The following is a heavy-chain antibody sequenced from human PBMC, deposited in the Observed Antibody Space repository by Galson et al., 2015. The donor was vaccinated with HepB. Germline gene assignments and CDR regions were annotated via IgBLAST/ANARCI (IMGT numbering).Heavy chain of an antibody. J-gene: IGHJ3*02. Sequence: QSGAAAKKPGESLKISSKGSGYSLTTYWIAWVRQMPGKGLEWMGILYPGDSDTRYSPSFRGQVTISADKSISTAYLQWSSLKASDTAIYYCARPQAAAGTYEAFYIWGPGTMVTVSS. CDR2: LYPGDSDT. CDR1: GYSLTTYW. V-gene: IGHV5-51*03. D-gene: IGHD6-13*01. CDR3: ARPQAAAGTYEAFYI.